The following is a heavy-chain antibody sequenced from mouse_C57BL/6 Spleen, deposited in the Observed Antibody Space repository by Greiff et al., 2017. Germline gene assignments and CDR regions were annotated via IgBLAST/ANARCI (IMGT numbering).Heavy chain of an antibody. V-gene: IGHV3-1*01. D-gene: IGHD2-4*01. J-gene: IGHJ3*01. CDR1: GYSITSGYD. CDR3: ARSSYDYGAWFAY. Sequence: EVKLMESGPGMVKPSQSLSLTCTVTGYSITSGYDWHWIRHFPGNKLEWMGYISYSGSTNYNPSLKSRISITHDTSKNHFFLKLNSVTTEDTATYYCARSSYDYGAWFAYWGQGTLVTVSA. CDR2: ISYSGST.